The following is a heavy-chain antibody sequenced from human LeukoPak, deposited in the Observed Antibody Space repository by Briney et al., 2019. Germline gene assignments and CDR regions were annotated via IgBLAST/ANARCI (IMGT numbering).Heavy chain of an antibody. CDR1: GFTFSTYG. V-gene: IGHV3-33*01. CDR3: ARAPDYYGSGRSGFDY. Sequence: GRSLRLSCAASGFTFSTYGMHWVRQAPGKGLEWVAVIWYDGSNEYYADSVKGRFTISRDNSKNTLYLQMNSLRAEDTAVYYCARAPDYYGSGRSGFDYWGQGTLVTVSS. D-gene: IGHD3-10*01. CDR2: IWYDGSNE. J-gene: IGHJ4*02.